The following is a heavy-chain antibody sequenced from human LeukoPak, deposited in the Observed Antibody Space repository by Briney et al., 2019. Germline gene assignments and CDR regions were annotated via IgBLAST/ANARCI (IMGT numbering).Heavy chain of an antibody. Sequence: ASVKVSCKASGYTFTSYDINWVRQATGQGLEWMGWMNPNSGNTGYAQKFQGRVTMTRNTSISTAYMELSSLRSEDTAVYYCARGLRSYDFSSGYPKPNWFDPWGQGTLVTVSS. CDR2: MNPNSGNT. CDR3: ARGLRSYDFSSGYPKPNWFDP. V-gene: IGHV1-8*01. D-gene: IGHD3-3*01. CDR1: GYTFTSYD. J-gene: IGHJ5*02.